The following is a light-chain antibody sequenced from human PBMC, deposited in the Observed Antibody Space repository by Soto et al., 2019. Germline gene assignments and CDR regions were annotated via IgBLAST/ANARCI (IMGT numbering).Light chain of an antibody. CDR1: SSNIGAGYD. CDR2: GNS. J-gene: IGLJ1*01. Sequence: QSVLTQPPSLSGAPGQRVTISCTGSSSNIGAGYDVHWYQQVPGTAPKLLIYGNSSRPSGVPDRFSGSKSGTSASLAITGLQADDEADYCCQSYDSSLSGYVFGTGTKLTVL. V-gene: IGLV1-40*01. CDR3: QSYDSSLSGYV.